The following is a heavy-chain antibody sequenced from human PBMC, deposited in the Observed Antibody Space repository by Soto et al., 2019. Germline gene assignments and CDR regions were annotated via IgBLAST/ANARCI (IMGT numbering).Heavy chain of an antibody. CDR3: AKLPSGGSSSMAFDI. CDR1: GFIFSNYG. D-gene: IGHD6-6*01. J-gene: IGHJ3*02. Sequence: QVQLVESGGGVVQPGRSLRLSCAASGFIFSNYGMHWVRQAPGKGLEWVAIISYDGSKKYYADSVKGRFTISRDNSKNKLYLQMNSLRGEDTAVYYCAKLPSGGSSSMAFDIWGQGTMVTVSS. V-gene: IGHV3-30*18. CDR2: ISYDGSKK.